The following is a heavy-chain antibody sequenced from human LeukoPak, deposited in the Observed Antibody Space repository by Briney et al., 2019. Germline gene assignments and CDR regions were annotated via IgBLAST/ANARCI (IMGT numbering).Heavy chain of an antibody. CDR2: INHDGTDK. D-gene: IGHD7-27*01. CDR3: AREDWGPRFDP. Sequence: GGSLILSCAASGFTSTSYWMTWVRQAPGKGLYWVANINHDGTDKNYADSVKGRFTISRDNAKRSVFLQMNSLRAEDTGLYCCAREDWGPRFDPRGQGTLVTVSS. J-gene: IGHJ5*02. V-gene: IGHV3-7*05. CDR1: GFTSTSYW.